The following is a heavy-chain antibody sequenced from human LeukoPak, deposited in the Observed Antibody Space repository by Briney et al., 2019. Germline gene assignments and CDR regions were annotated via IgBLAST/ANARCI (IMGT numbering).Heavy chain of an antibody. J-gene: IGHJ4*02. CDR1: GFTFSSYA. V-gene: IGHV3-30-3*01. CDR2: VSYDGSNN. CDR3: AREGGYSSSLEKFDY. Sequence: GRSLRLSCAASGFTFSSYAMHWVRQAPGKGLEWVAVVSYDGSNNYYADSVKGRFTISRDNSKNTLWLQMNSLRAEDTAVYYCAREGGYSSSLEKFDYWGQGTLVTVSS. D-gene: IGHD6-13*01.